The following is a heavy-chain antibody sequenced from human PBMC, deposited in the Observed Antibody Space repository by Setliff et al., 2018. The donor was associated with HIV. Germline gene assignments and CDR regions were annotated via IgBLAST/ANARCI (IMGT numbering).Heavy chain of an antibody. Sequence: ASVKVSCKASGCTFTSDYIHWVRQAPGQGLEWMGIINPSGGSTYSAQNFQGRVTLTRDTSTSTVYMELRSLRSEDTAMYYCARGADTARLPREYYYYYGMDVWGQGTTVTVSS. CDR1: GCTFTSDY. V-gene: IGHV1-46*01. D-gene: IGHD5-18*01. CDR2: INPSGGST. CDR3: ARGADTARLPREYYYYYGMDV. J-gene: IGHJ6*02.